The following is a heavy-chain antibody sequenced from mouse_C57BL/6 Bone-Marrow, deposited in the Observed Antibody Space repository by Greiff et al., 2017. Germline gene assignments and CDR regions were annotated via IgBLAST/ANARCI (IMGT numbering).Heavy chain of an antibody. CDR2: IDPETGGT. CDR3: RKDGNYDYFDY. J-gene: IGHJ2*01. Sequence: VQLQESGAELVRPGASVTLSCKASGYTFTDYEMHWVKQTPVHGLEWIGAIDPETGGTAYNQKFKGKAILTADKSSSTAYMELRSLTSEDSAVYYCRKDGNYDYFDYWGQGTTLTVSS. V-gene: IGHV1-15*01. CDR1: GYTFTDYE. D-gene: IGHD2-1*01.